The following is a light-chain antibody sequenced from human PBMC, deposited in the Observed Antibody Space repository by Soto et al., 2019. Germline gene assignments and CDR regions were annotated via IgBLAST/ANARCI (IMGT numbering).Light chain of an antibody. CDR2: DVT. Sequence: LTQPASVSGSPGQSITISCTGTSSDVGGYIYVSWYQQHPGKAPKLMIYDVTSRPSGVSYRFSGSKSGNTASLTISGLQAEDEADYYCSSYTTSSSYVFGTGTKVTLL. CDR3: SSYTTSSSYV. V-gene: IGLV2-14*01. J-gene: IGLJ1*01. CDR1: SSDVGGYIY.